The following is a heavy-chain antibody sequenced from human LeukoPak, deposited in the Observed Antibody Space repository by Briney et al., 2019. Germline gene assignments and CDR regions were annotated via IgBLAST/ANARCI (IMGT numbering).Heavy chain of an antibody. CDR2: INPNSGGT. CDR1: GYTFTGYY. D-gene: IGHD3-22*01. CDR3: ARLDITIIPY. J-gene: IGHJ4*02. V-gene: IGHV1-2*02. Sequence: ASVKVSCKASGYTFTGYYMHWVRQAPGQGLEWLGWINPNSGGTNYAQKFQGRITMTGDTSITTAYMELSSLTSDDTAVYYCARLDITIIPYWGQGTLVTVSS.